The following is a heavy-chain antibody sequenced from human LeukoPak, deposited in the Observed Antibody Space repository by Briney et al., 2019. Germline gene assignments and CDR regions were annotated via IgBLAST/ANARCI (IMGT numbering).Heavy chain of an antibody. D-gene: IGHD3-22*01. V-gene: IGHV4-31*03. CDR3: ARDSYDSSGYTHY. J-gene: IGHJ4*02. CDR1: GGSITSGYYY. CDR2: ISYSGST. Sequence: KPSQTLSLTCSVSGGSITSGYYYRSWIRQHPGKGLEWIGYISYSGSTYYNPSLKSRVTISVDTSKIQFSLKLNSVTAADTAVYYCARDSYDSSGYTHYWGQGTLVTVSS.